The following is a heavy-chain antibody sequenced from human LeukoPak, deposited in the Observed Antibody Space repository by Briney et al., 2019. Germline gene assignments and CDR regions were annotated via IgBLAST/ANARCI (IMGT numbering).Heavy chain of an antibody. CDR2: IYYSGST. CDR3: ARGPIPDY. Sequence: SETLSLTCTVSGGSISSHYWSWIRQPPGKGLEWIGYIYYSGSTNYNPSLKSRVTISVDTSKNQFSPKLSSVTAADTAVYYCARGPIPDYWGQGTLVTVSS. V-gene: IGHV4-59*11. J-gene: IGHJ4*02. CDR1: GGSISSHY.